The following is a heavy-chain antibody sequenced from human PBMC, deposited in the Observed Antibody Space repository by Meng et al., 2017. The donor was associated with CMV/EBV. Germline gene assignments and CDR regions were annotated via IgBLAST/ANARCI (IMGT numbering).Heavy chain of an antibody. V-gene: IGHV3-33*06. D-gene: IGHD1-26*01. CDR3: AKARGSGKYYNYFDY. Sequence: SGFTFSSDGMHWVRQAPGEGLEWVTVIWNDGSTKYYADSVKGRFTISRDNSKNMLYLQMNSLRAEDTAVYYCAKARGSGKYYNYFDYWGQGALVTVSS. CDR1: GFTFSSDG. CDR2: IWNDGSTK. J-gene: IGHJ4*02.